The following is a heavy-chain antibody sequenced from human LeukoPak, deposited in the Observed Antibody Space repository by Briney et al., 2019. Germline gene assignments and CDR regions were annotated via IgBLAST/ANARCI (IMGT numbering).Heavy chain of an antibody. J-gene: IGHJ6*03. D-gene: IGHD2-2*02. CDR2: TRYDGNNQ. V-gene: IGHV3-30*02. CDR1: EVTFSSYG. Sequence: GGSLRLSCTASEVTFSSYGMHWVRQAPGKGLEWVAFTRYDGNNQYYADSVKGRFTISRDNSKNTLYLQMNSLRTEDTAVYYCAKDLETYCSSASCYNYMDVWGKGTTVTVSS. CDR3: AKDLETYCSSASCYNYMDV.